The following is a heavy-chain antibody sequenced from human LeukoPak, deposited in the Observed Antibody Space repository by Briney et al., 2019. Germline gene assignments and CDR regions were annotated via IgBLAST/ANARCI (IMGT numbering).Heavy chain of an antibody. V-gene: IGHV3-23*01. Sequence: PGGSLRLSCAASGFTFSSYAMSWVRQAPGKGLDWASLINGGGSNTYYTDSVKGRFTFSRDNSKNTLYLQMNSLRADDTAVYYCAKGSEYLWGSLESNYYYYMDVWGKGTTVTVSS. J-gene: IGHJ6*03. CDR1: GFTFSSYA. CDR3: AKGSEYLWGSLESNYYYYMDV. CDR2: INGGGSNT. D-gene: IGHD3-16*01.